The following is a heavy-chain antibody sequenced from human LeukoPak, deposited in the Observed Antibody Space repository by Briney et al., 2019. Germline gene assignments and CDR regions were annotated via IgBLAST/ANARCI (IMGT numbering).Heavy chain of an antibody. D-gene: IGHD5-18*01. CDR2: IYYSGST. V-gene: IGHV4-39*01. J-gene: IGHJ4*02. Sequence: SETLSLTCTVSGGSISSSSYSWGWIRQPPGKGLEWIGSIYYSGSTYYNPSLKSRVTISVDTSKNQFSLKLSSVTAADTAVYYCARGSGYSYGLGYYFDYWGQGTLVTVSS. CDR1: GGSISSSSYS. CDR3: ARGSGYSYGLGYYFDY.